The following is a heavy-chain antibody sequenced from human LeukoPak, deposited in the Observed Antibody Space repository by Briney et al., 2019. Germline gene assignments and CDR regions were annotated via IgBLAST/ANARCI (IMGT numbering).Heavy chain of an antibody. J-gene: IGHJ4*02. CDR3: TRMMYCSGGSCSFDY. CDR1: GFTFGNGW. D-gene: IGHD2-15*01. V-gene: IGHV3-15*01. Sequence: GGSLRLSCAASGFTFGNGWMSWVRQAPGKGLEWVGRIKSKIDGGTTDYAAPVKGRFTFSRDDSNNTLYLQMNSLKTEDTAVYYCTRMMYCSGGSCSFDYWGQGTQVTVPS. CDR2: IKSKIDGGTT.